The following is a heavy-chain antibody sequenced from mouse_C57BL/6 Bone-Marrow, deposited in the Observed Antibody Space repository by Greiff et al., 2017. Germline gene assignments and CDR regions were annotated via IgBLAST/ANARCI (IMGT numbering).Heavy chain of an antibody. CDR3: IYYDYDEGAMDY. Sequence: QVQLQQSGAELVRPGASVKLSCKASGYTFTDYYINWVKQRPGQGLEWIARIYPGSGNTYYNEKFKGKATLTAEKSSSTAYMQLSSLTSEDSAVYFCIYYDYDEGAMDYWGQGTSVTVSS. CDR2: IYPGSGNT. V-gene: IGHV1-76*01. D-gene: IGHD2-4*01. CDR1: GYTFTDYY. J-gene: IGHJ4*01.